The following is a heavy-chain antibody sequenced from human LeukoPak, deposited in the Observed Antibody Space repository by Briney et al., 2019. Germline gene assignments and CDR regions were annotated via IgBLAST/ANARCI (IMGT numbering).Heavy chain of an antibody. V-gene: IGHV3-48*02. Sequence: GGSLRLSCAASGFTFSSYSMNWVRQAPGKGLEWVSHIAASGTAMFYAGSVKGRFTISRDKAKISLYLQMNSLRDEDTAVYYCASSGSYRFDYWGQGTLVPVSS. J-gene: IGHJ4*02. D-gene: IGHD1-26*01. CDR2: IAASGTAM. CDR1: GFTFSSYS. CDR3: ASSGSYRFDY.